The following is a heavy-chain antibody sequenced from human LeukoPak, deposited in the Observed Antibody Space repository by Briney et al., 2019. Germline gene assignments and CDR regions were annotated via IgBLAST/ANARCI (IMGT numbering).Heavy chain of an antibody. V-gene: IGHV1-46*01. Sequence: GASVKVSCKVSGYTLTELSMHWVRQAPGQGLEWMGIINPSGGSTSYAQKFQGRVTMTRDTSTSTVYMELSSLRSEDTAVYYCARTVRVTNPYYFDYWGQGTLVTVSS. D-gene: IGHD4-11*01. CDR3: ARTVRVTNPYYFDY. CDR1: GYTLTELS. J-gene: IGHJ4*02. CDR2: INPSGGST.